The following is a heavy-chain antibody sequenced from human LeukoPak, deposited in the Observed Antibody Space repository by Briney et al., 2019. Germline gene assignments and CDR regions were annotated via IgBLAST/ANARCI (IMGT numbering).Heavy chain of an antibody. J-gene: IGHJ4*02. CDR3: ASGYSSSSIDY. CDR1: GVTFSGYS. D-gene: IGHD6-6*01. Sequence: GVSLRLSCAASGVTFSGYSMNWVRQAPGKGLEWVSSISSSSSYIYYADSVKGRFTISRDNAKNSLYLQMNSLRAEDTAVYYCASGYSSSSIDYWGQGTLVTVSS. V-gene: IGHV3-21*01. CDR2: ISSSSSYI.